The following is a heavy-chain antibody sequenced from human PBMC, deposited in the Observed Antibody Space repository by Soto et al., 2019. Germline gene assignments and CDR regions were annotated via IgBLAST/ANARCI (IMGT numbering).Heavy chain of an antibody. Sequence: GGSLRLSCAASGFTFSSYGMHWVRQAPGKGLEWVAVIWYDGSNKYYADSVKGRFPISRDNSKNTLYLQMNSLRAEDTAVYYCARAHLERDGMDVWGQGTTVTVSS. J-gene: IGHJ6*02. CDR2: IWYDGSNK. CDR3: ARAHLERDGMDV. V-gene: IGHV3-33*01. CDR1: GFTFSSYG.